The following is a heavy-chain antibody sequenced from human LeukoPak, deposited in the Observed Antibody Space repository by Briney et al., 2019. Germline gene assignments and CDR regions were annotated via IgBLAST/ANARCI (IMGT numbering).Heavy chain of an antibody. Sequence: GGALRLSCAASGFSFISYAMHWVRQAPGKGLEWVAVIANDGRDKKYADSVRSRFTSCRDNSKNTLYLQMDSLRGQDLAVYYCAKDSKITSADSYFDYWGLGTLVTVSS. V-gene: IGHV3-30*14. CDR1: GFSFISYA. J-gene: IGHJ4*02. CDR3: AKDSKITSADSYFDY. CDR2: IANDGRDK. D-gene: IGHD6-13*01.